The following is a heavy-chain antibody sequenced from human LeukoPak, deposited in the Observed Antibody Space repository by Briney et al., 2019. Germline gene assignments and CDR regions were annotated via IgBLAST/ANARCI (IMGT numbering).Heavy chain of an antibody. Sequence: GWSLRLSCAASGFTFSSYAMHWVRQAPGKGLEWVAVISYDGSNKYYADSVKGRFTISRDNSKNTLYLQMNGMRAEDTAVYYCASAEGFVVVPAALDYWGQGTLVTVSS. D-gene: IGHD2-2*01. V-gene: IGHV3-30*04. CDR2: ISYDGSNK. J-gene: IGHJ4*02. CDR1: GFTFSSYA. CDR3: ASAEGFVVVPAALDY.